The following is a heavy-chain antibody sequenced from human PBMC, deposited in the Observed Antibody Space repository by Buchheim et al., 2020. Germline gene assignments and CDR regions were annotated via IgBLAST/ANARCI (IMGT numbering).Heavy chain of an antibody. Sequence: QVQLQESGPGLVKPSQTLSLTCTVSGGSISSGDYYCSWIRQPPGKGLEWIGYIYYSGSTYYNPSLKSRVTISVDTSKNQFSLKLSSVTAADTAVYYCAREGRSVYDSSGYYFDWFDPWGQGTL. D-gene: IGHD3-22*01. CDR3: AREGRSVYDSSGYYFDWFDP. CDR2: IYYSGST. J-gene: IGHJ5*02. CDR1: GGSISSGDYY. V-gene: IGHV4-30-4*01.